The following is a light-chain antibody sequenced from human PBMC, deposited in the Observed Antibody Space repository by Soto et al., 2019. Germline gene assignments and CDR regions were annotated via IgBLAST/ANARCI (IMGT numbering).Light chain of an antibody. V-gene: IGKV1-5*03. CDR3: QHYNSYSDT. CDR1: QTISSY. CDR2: DAS. Sequence: DIQMTQSPSTLSASVGDRVTITCRASQTISSYLAWYQQKPGKAPKLLIYDASTLNTGVPSRFSGSGSGTEFTLTISSLQPDDFATYYCQHYNSYSDTFGPGTKVDIK. J-gene: IGKJ1*01.